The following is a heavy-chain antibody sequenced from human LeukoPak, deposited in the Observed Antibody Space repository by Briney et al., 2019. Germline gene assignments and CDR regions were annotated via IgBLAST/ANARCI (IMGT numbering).Heavy chain of an antibody. Sequence: GGSLRLSCAASGFTFRSYVMSWVRQAPGKGLEWVSSIGSSSSYIYYGDSVQGRFTISRDNAKNSLFLQMNSLRAEDKAVYYCAREEDYPYFDNWGQGTLVTVSS. J-gene: IGHJ4*02. CDR2: IGSSSSYI. CDR1: GFTFRSYV. V-gene: IGHV3-21*01. D-gene: IGHD3-16*01. CDR3: AREEDYPYFDN.